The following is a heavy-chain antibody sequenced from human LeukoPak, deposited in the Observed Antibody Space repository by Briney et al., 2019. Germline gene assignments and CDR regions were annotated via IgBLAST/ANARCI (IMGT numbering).Heavy chain of an antibody. D-gene: IGHD5-24*01. CDR3: ASTVEMATRGSFDY. CDR2: ISSSSSYI. Sequence: GGSLRLSCAPSGFTFSSYSMNWVRQAPGKGLEWVSSISSSSSYIYYAGSVKGRFTISRDNAKNSLYLQMNSLRAEDTAVYYCASTVEMATRGSFDYWGQGTLVTVSS. CDR1: GFTFSSYS. J-gene: IGHJ4*02. V-gene: IGHV3-21*01.